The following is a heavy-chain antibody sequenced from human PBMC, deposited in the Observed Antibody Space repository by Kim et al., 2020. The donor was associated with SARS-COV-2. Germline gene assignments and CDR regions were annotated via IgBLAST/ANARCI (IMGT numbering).Heavy chain of an antibody. J-gene: IGHJ4*02. Sequence: GGSLRLSCAASGFTFSSYGMHWVRQAPGKGLEWVAVIWYDGSNKYYADSVKGRFTISRDNSKNTLYLKMNSLRAEDTAVYYCARDGGLRWSFVYWGQGTMVTVSS. V-gene: IGHV3-33*01. CDR3: ARDGGLRWSFVY. D-gene: IGHD4-17*01. CDR1: GFTFSSYG. CDR2: IWYDGSNK.